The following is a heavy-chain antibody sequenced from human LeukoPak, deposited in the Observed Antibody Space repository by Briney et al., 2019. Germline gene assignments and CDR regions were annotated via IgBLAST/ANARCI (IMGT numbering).Heavy chain of an antibody. J-gene: IGHJ5*02. CDR3: ARAHIAAAINWFDP. CDR2: IIPILGIA. V-gene: IGHV1-69*04. CDR1: GGTFSSYA. Sequence: SVKVSCKASGGTFSSYAISWVRQAPGQGLEWMGRIIPILGIASYAQKFQGRVTITADKSTSTAYMELSSLRSEDTAVYYCARAHIAAAINWFDPWGQGTLVTVSS. D-gene: IGHD6-13*01.